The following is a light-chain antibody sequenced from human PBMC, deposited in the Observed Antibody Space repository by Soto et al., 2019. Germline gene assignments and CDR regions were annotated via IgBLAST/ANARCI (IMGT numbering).Light chain of an antibody. V-gene: IGLV1-40*01. CDR2: GNN. CDR3: QSYDSSVSKVV. J-gene: IGLJ2*01. Sequence: QSVLTQPPSVSGAPGQRVTISCTGSSSNIGAGYDVLWYQQLPGTAPKLLIYGNNNRPSGVPDRFSGSKSGTSASLAITGLQAEDEADYYCQSYDSSVSKVVFGGGTKLTVL. CDR1: SSNIGAGYD.